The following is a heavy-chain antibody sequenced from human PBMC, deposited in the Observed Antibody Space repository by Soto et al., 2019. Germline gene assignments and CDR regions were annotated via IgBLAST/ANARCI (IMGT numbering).Heavy chain of an antibody. J-gene: IGHJ4*02. CDR1: SGSFTTSVL. CDR3: VGGRDYDY. CDR2: IAHDGHT. Sequence: SETLSLTCDVSSGSFTTSVLWTWVRQFPGKGLEWIGEIAHDGHTNYNPSLSGRVTMSVDLSNSQFSLKVASVTAADTAVYFCVGGRDYDYWGQGTLVTVSS. V-gene: IGHV4-4*02. D-gene: IGHD1-26*01.